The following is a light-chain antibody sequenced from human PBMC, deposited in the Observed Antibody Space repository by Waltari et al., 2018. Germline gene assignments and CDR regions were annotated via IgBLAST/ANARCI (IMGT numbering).Light chain of an antibody. J-gene: IGLJ3*02. CDR2: HNT. Sequence: QSVLTQPPSVSGAPGQTVTISCAGSGSNLGAGYDVHWYQQVPGTAPKLLIHHNTQRPSGDPERFSGSKSDTSASLAITELQAEDEADYYCQSYDDSLSGGVFGGGTKLTVL. V-gene: IGLV1-40*01. CDR1: GSNLGAGYD. CDR3: QSYDDSLSGGV.